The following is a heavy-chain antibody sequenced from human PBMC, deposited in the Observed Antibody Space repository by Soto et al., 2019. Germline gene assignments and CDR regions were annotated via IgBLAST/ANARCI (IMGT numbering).Heavy chain of an antibody. CDR2: VHYSGNT. Sequence: SETLSLTCTVSGYSISSGYHWAWIRQPPGKGLEWLGSVHYSGNTYYNPSLKSRLTISVDKSKNQFSLNLSSVPAADTAVYYCARQDRVVAEGRWFDPWGQGTLVTVCS. CDR1: GYSISSGYH. V-gene: IGHV4-38-2*02. D-gene: IGHD2-15*01. CDR3: ARQDRVVAEGRWFDP. J-gene: IGHJ5*02.